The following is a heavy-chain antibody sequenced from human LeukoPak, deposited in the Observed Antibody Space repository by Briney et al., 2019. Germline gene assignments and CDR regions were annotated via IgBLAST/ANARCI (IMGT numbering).Heavy chain of an antibody. Sequence: ASVKVSCKASGGAFSSYAISWVRQAPGQGLEWMGGIIPIFGTANYAQKFPGRVTITADEPTSTAYMQLSSLRSEDTAVYYCASSSSWGAFDIWGQGTKVTVSS. V-gene: IGHV1-69*13. CDR3: ASSSSWGAFDI. CDR1: GGAFSSYA. D-gene: IGHD6-13*01. CDR2: IIPIFGTA. J-gene: IGHJ3*02.